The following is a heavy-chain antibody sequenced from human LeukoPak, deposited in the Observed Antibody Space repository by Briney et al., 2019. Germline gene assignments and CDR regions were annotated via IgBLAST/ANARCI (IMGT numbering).Heavy chain of an antibody. CDR3: ARVDGDYFGWFDP. D-gene: IGHD4-17*01. CDR1: GGSFSGYY. J-gene: IGHJ5*02. CDR2: MNHSGST. V-gene: IGHV4-34*01. Sequence: PSETLSLTCAVYGGSFSGYYWSWIRQPPGKGLEWIGEMNHSGSTNYNPSLKSRVTISVDTSKNQFSLKLSSATAADTGVYYCARVDGDYFGWFDPWGQGTLVTVSS.